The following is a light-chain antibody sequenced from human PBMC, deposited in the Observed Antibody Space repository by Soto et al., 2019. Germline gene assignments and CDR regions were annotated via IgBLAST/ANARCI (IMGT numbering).Light chain of an antibody. V-gene: IGKV3-20*01. CDR3: HQYDTAPHT. Sequence: EIVLTQSPGTLSLSPGERATLSCRASQTVSSNDVDWYQQKPGQAPRLLIYGAFSRATGIPGRFSGSGSGTDFTLNISGLEPEDSAVYYCHQYDTAPHTFGQGNKLEIK. J-gene: IGKJ2*01. CDR2: GAF. CDR1: QTVSSND.